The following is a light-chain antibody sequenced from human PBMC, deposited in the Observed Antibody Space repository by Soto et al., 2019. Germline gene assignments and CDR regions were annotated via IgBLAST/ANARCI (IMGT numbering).Light chain of an antibody. CDR3: QQSYITPYT. J-gene: IGKJ2*01. Sequence: DIQMTQSPSSLSASVGDTVTITCRASQSISVHLNWYQQKPGKVPKLLIYAASNLQSGVPSRFSGIGSETDFALTISSLQPEDFATYYCQQSYITPYTFGQGTKLEIK. CDR2: AAS. CDR1: QSISVH. V-gene: IGKV1-39*01.